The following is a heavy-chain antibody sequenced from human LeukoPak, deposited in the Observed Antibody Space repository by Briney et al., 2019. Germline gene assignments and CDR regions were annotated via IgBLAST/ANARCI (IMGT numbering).Heavy chain of an antibody. V-gene: IGHV3-30*18. Sequence: GGSLRLSCAASGFTFSSYGMHWVRKAQGKGLEWVAVISYDGSNKYYADSVKGRFTISRDNSKNTLYLQMNSLRAEDTAVYYCAKDPPYTIFGVVIPPYGMDVWGQGTTVTVSS. J-gene: IGHJ6*02. D-gene: IGHD3-3*01. CDR1: GFTFSSYG. CDR2: ISYDGSNK. CDR3: AKDPPYTIFGVVIPPYGMDV.